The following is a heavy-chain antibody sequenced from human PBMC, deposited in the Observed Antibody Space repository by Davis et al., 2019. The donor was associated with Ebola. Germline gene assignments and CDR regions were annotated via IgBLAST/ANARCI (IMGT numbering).Heavy chain of an antibody. J-gene: IGHJ4*02. CDR1: GFTFSSYG. Sequence: GESLKISCAASGFTFSSYGMHWVRQAPGKGLEWVSYISSSSSTIYYADSVKGRFTISRDNAKNSLYLQMNSLRAEDTAVYYCARIHSSGYYEPIFDYWGQGTLVTVSS. V-gene: IGHV3-48*04. CDR2: ISSSSSTI. CDR3: ARIHSSGYYEPIFDY. D-gene: IGHD3-22*01.